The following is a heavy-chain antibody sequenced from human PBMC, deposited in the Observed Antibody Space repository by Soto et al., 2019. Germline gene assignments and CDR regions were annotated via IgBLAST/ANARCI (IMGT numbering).Heavy chain of an antibody. V-gene: IGHV4-39*01. CDR3: ARAGIAAAGEYNWFDP. J-gene: IGHJ5*02. CDR2: IYYSGST. D-gene: IGHD6-13*01. CDR1: GGSISSSSYY. Sequence: SETLSLTCTVSGGSISSSSYYWGWIRQPPGKGLEWIGSIYYSGSTYYNPSLKSRVTISVDTSKNQFSLKLSSVTAADTAVYYCARAGIAAAGEYNWFDPWGQGTLVTVSS.